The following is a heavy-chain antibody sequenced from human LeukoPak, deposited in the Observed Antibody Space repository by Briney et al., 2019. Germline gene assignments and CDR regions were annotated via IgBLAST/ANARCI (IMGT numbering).Heavy chain of an antibody. J-gene: IGHJ6*02. CDR1: GYTFIDYY. V-gene: IGHV1-69*13. Sequence: GASVKVSCKASGYTFIDYYIHWVRQAPGQGLEWMGGXIXIFGTANYAQKFQGRVTITADESTSTAYMELSSLRSEDTAVYYCARVPFNPGGSYYYYGMDVWGQGTTVTVSS. D-gene: IGHD1-26*01. CDR2: XIXIFGTA. CDR3: ARVPFNPGGSYYYYGMDV.